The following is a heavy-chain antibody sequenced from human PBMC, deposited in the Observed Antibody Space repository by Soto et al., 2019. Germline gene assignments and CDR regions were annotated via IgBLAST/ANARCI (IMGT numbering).Heavy chain of an antibody. CDR2: INVGNGHT. Sequence: ASVKVSCKASGYTFTSYAMHWVRQAPGQRLEWMGWINVGNGHTKYSQKSQDRVTITRDTSASTAYMELSSLRSEDTAVYYCARGVEMATIIDFWGQGTLVTVSS. CDR1: GYTFTSYA. D-gene: IGHD5-12*01. CDR3: ARGVEMATIIDF. V-gene: IGHV1-3*01. J-gene: IGHJ4*02.